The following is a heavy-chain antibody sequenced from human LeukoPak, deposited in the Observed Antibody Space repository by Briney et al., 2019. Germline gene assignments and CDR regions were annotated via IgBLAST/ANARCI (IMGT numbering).Heavy chain of an antibody. J-gene: IGHJ4*02. CDR1: GYTFTSYA. V-gene: IGHV7-4-1*02. Sequence: GASVKVSCKASGYTFTSYAMNWVRQAPGQGLEWMGRINTNTGNPTYAQGFTGRFVFSLDTSVSTAYLQISSLKAEDTAVYYCAKVVHGRILRFLEWLPYYFDYWGQGTLVTVSS. CDR3: AKVVHGRILRFLEWLPYYFDY. CDR2: INTNTGNP. D-gene: IGHD3-3*01.